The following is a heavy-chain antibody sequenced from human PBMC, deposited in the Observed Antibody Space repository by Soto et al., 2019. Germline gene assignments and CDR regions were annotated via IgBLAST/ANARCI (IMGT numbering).Heavy chain of an antibody. Sequence: ASVKVSCKVSGYTLTELSMHWVRQAPGKGLEWMGGFDPEDGETIYAQKFQGRVTMTEDTSTDTAYMELSSLRSEDTAVYYCATAFEYSSSRWFDPWGQGTLVTVSS. CDR1: GYTLTELS. D-gene: IGHD6-6*01. V-gene: IGHV1-24*01. J-gene: IGHJ5*02. CDR3: ATAFEYSSSRWFDP. CDR2: FDPEDGET.